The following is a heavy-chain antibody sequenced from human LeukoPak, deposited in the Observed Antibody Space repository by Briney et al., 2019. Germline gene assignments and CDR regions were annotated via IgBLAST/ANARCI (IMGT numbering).Heavy chain of an antibody. D-gene: IGHD5-18*01. Sequence: GGSLRLSCAASGFTFSSYSMNWVRQAPGKGLEWVSSISSSSSYIYYADSVKGRFTISRDNSKNTLYLQMNSLRDEDTAVYYCAKDLGSYGFYWGQGTLVTVSS. CDR1: GFTFSSYS. CDR2: ISSSSSYI. J-gene: IGHJ4*02. V-gene: IGHV3-21*04. CDR3: AKDLGSYGFY.